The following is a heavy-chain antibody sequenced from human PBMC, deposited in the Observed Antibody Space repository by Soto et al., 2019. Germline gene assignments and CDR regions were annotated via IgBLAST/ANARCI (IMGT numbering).Heavy chain of an antibody. Sequence: QVQLVQSGAEVKKPGSSVKFSCNASGGTFSSYTISWVRQAPGQGLEWMGRIIPILGIANYAQKFQGRGTITAGNSTSTACLEVSSLRSEDTAVYYCAIGSLVPAAMPVYYYYGMDVWGRGTTVTVSS. CDR1: GGTFSSYT. V-gene: IGHV1-69*02. CDR3: AIGSLVPAAMPVYYYYGMDV. CDR2: IIPILGIA. D-gene: IGHD2-2*01. J-gene: IGHJ6*02.